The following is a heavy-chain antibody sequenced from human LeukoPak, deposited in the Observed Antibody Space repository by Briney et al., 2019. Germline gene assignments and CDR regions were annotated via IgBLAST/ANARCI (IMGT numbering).Heavy chain of an antibody. D-gene: IGHD6-6*01. V-gene: IGHV4-30-4*02. CDR1: GGSISSGDYY. CDR3: ARSSSRVEPLR. CDR2: IYYSGTT. Sequence: SETLSLTCTVSGGSISSGDYYWSWLRQPPGKGLEWMGYIYYSGTTFYNPSLKSRIAISVDTSKNQFSLNLSSVTAADTAVYYCARSSSRVEPLRWGQGTLVTVSS. J-gene: IGHJ4*02.